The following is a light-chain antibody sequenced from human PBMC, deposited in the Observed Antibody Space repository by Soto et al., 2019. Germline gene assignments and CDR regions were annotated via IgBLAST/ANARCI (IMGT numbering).Light chain of an antibody. CDR3: QSYDSSLSGWV. CDR1: SSNLAAGFD. V-gene: IGLV1-40*01. Sequence: QSVLTQPPSVSGAPGQRVTISCTGSSSNLAAGFDVHWYQQLPGMAPKLLIYNNFNRPSGVPDRFSGSKSGASASLAITGLQAEDDADYYCQSYDSSLSGWVFGGGTKLTVL. CDR2: NNF. J-gene: IGLJ3*02.